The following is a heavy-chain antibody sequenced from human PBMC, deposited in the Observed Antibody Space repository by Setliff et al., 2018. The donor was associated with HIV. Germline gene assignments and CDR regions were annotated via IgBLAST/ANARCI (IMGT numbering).Heavy chain of an antibody. V-gene: IGHV4-34*01. J-gene: IGHJ4*02. CDR1: GGSFSGHC. Sequence: LSLTCAVYGGSFSGHCWTWIRQPPGKGLEWIGEINHSGLNNFNPSLKSRLSIPVDTPKNQFSLKLTSVTATDTAVYYCARGGGFWSGQLDYWGQGTLVTVSS. CDR3: ARGGGFWSGQLDY. CDR2: INHSGLN. D-gene: IGHD3-3*01.